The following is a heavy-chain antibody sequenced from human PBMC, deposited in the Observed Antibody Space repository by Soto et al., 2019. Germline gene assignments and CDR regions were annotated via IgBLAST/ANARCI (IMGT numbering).Heavy chain of an antibody. D-gene: IGHD3-22*01. CDR3: ARVDSSGYYYYFDY. J-gene: IGHJ4*02. CDR1: GGSISSYY. CDR2: IYYSGST. V-gene: IGHV4-59*01. Sequence: SETLSLTCTVSGGSISSYYWSWIRQPPGKGLEWIGYIYYSGSTNYNPSLKSRVTISVDTSKNQFSLKLSSVTAADTAVYYCARVDSSGYYYYFDYWGQGTLVTVSS.